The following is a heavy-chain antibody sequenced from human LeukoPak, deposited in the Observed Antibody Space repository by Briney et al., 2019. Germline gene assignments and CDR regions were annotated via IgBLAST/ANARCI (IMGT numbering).Heavy chain of an antibody. CDR2: IYYSGST. CDR3: ARGVVIAPQTFDY. J-gene: IGHJ4*01. V-gene: IGHV4-59*01. D-gene: IGHD2-21*01. Sequence: SETLSLTCTVSGESISGFYWTWIRQPPGKGLEWIGYIYYSGSTNYNPSLKSRVTISVDTSKNQFSLKLSSVTAADSAVYYCARGVVIAPQTFDYWGQGTLVTVSS. CDR1: GESISGFY.